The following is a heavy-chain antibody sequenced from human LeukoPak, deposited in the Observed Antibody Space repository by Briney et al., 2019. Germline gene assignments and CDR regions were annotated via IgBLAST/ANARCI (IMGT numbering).Heavy chain of an antibody. Sequence: SQTLSLTCAISGDSVSSNSAAWNWIRQSPSRGLEWLGRTYYRSKWYNDYAVSVKSRITINPDTSKNQFSLQLNSVTPEDTAVYYCARGGGEEYYDFWSGKTGGDAFDIWGQGTMVTVSS. CDR3: ARGGGEEYYDFWSGKTGGDAFDI. V-gene: IGHV6-1*01. D-gene: IGHD3-3*01. CDR1: GDSVSSNSAA. J-gene: IGHJ3*02. CDR2: TYYRSKWYN.